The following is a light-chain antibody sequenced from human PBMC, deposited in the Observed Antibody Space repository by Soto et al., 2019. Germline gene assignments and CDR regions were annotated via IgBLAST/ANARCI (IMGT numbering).Light chain of an antibody. CDR3: SLYTTSSTPSYV. J-gene: IGLJ1*01. CDR2: EVN. CDR1: SFDVDDYNS. Sequence: QSVLTQPASVSGSPGQSITISCTGTSFDVDDYNSVSWYQQPPGKAPKLIIYEVNNRPSGVSNRFSGSNSDNTASLTISGLQAEDEAYYYCSLYTTSSTPSYVFGTGTKVTVL. V-gene: IGLV2-14*01.